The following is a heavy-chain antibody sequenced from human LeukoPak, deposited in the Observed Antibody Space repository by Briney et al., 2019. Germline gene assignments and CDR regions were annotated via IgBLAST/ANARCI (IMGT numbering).Heavy chain of an antibody. Sequence: GGSLRLSCAASGFTFDDYAMHWVRQAPGKGLEWVSGISWNSGSIGYADSVKGRFTISRDNSKNSLYLQMNSLRTEDTALYYCARGYYYDSSGYNYDAFDIWGQGTMVTVSS. CDR2: ISWNSGSI. D-gene: IGHD3-22*01. V-gene: IGHV3-9*01. J-gene: IGHJ3*02. CDR3: ARGYYYDSSGYNYDAFDI. CDR1: GFTFDDYA.